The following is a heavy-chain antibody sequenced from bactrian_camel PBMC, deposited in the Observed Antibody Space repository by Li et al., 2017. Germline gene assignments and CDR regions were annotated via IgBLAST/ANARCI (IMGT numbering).Heavy chain of an antibody. D-gene: IGHD3*01. Sequence: QVQLVESGGGSVQAGGSLRLSCVASGYILSRNCLAWFRQTPGKEREAVASVFTADGVTHYADSVKGRFTISQDNTKNTLYLQMNSLSPEDTALYVCAADTPLCVDVFGRVVSGLDDLGYWGKGTQVTVS. J-gene: IGHJ6*01. V-gene: IGHV3S54*01. CDR2: VFTADGVT. CDR3: AADTPLCVDVFGRVVSGLDDLGY. CDR1: GYILSRNC.